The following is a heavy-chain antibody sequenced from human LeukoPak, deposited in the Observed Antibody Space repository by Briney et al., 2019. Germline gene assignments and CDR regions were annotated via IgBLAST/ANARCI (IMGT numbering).Heavy chain of an antibody. CDR1: GFTFSTYA. J-gene: IGHJ4*02. CDR3: AREQQWLLPY. D-gene: IGHD6-19*01. CDR2: VSDGGGAT. V-gene: IGHV3-23*01. Sequence: GGSLRLSCAASGFTFSTYAMAWVRQAPGKGLEWVSTVSDGGGATYHADSVKGRFTISRDNFKNTLYLQMNSLRVDDTAVYYCAREQQWLLPYWGQGTLVTVSS.